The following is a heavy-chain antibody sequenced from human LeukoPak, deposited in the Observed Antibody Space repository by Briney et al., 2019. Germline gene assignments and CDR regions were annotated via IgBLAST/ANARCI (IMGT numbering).Heavy chain of an antibody. CDR1: GYXFISNW. Sequence: GESLKISCNGSGYXFISNWICWVRQMPGKGLEWMGIIYPRDSDTRYSPSFQGQVTISVDKSISTAFLQWSSLEASDTAMYYCARLRYGDYGITFDYWGQGTLVTVSS. V-gene: IGHV5-51*01. J-gene: IGHJ4*02. CDR2: IYPRDSDT. CDR3: ARLRYGDYGITFDY. D-gene: IGHD4-17*01.